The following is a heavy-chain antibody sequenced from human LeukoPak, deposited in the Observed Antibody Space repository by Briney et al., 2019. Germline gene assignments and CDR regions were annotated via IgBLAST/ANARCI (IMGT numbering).Heavy chain of an antibody. Sequence: PGGSLRLSCAASGFTFSSYAMSWVRQASGKGPEWVSSISDSGGSTNYADSVKGRFTISRDNSKNTLYLQMNTLRAEDTAEYYCARSGSYYHFDYWGQGTLVTVSS. CDR3: ARSGSYYHFDY. CDR2: ISDSGGST. J-gene: IGHJ4*02. CDR1: GFTFSSYA. D-gene: IGHD1-26*01. V-gene: IGHV3-23*01.